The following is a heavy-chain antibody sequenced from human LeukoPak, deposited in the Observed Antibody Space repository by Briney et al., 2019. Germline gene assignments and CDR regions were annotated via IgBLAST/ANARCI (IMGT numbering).Heavy chain of an antibody. CDR3: ARHYYDSSGYYPENFQH. V-gene: IGHV4-34*01. CDR2: INHSGST. D-gene: IGHD3-22*01. J-gene: IGHJ1*01. CDR1: GGSFSGYY. Sequence: SETPSLTCAVYGGSFSGYYWSWIRQPPGKGLEWIGEINHSGSTNYNPSLKSRVTISVDTSKNQFSLKLSSVTAADTAVYYCARHYYDSSGYYPENFQHWGQGTLVTVSS.